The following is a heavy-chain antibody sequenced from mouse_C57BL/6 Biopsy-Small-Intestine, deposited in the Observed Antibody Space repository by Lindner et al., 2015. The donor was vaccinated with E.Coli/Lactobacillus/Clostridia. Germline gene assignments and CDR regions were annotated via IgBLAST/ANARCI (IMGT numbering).Heavy chain of an antibody. V-gene: IGHV1-9*01. Sequence: VQLQESGAELMKPGASVKLSCKATGYTFTGYWIEWVKQRPGHGLEWIGDIYPGGGYTNYNEKFKGKATLTADKSSSTAYMQFSSLTSEDSAIYYCARGGDYFDYWGQGTTLTVSS. J-gene: IGHJ2*01. CDR3: ARGGDYFDY. CDR2: IYPGGGYT. CDR1: GYTFTGYW.